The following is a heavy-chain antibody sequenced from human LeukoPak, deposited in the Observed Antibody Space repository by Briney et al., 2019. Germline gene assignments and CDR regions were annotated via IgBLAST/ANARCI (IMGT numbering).Heavy chain of an antibody. CDR1: GFTFSSYG. V-gene: IGHV3-33*01. CDR2: IWYDGSNK. J-gene: IGHJ6*02. CDR3: ARDTSAWRYGMDV. D-gene: IGHD6-19*01. Sequence: GGSLRLSCAACGFTFSSYGMHWVRQAPGKGLEWVAVIWYDGSNKYYADSVKGRFTISRDNSKNTLYLQMNSLRDEDTAVYYCARDTSAWRYGMDVWGQGTTVTVSS.